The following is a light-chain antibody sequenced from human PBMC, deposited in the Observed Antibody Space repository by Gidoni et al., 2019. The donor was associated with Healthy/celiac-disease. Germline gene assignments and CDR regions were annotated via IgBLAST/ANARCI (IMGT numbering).Light chain of an antibody. CDR3: QQYYSTPLT. CDR2: WAS. V-gene: IGKV4-1*01. Sequence: DIVITQSPDSLAASLGERATINCKSSQSVLYSSNNKNYLAWYQQKPGQPPKLLIYWASTREAGVPDRFSGSGSGTDFTLTISSLQAEDVAVYYCQQYYSTPLTFGGXTKVEIK. CDR1: QSVLYSSNNKNY. J-gene: IGKJ4*01.